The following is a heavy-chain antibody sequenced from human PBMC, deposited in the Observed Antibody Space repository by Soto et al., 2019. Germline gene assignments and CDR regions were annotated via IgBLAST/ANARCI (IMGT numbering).Heavy chain of an antibody. CDR3: ARGQGEQQLLIPFDY. Sequence: SETLSLTCTVSGGSISSSSYYWGWIRQPPGKGLEWIGEINHSGSTNYNPSLKSRVTISVDTSKNQFSLKLSSVTAADTAVYYCARGQGEQQLLIPFDYWGQGTLVTVSS. CDR1: GGSISSSSYY. V-gene: IGHV4-39*07. J-gene: IGHJ4*02. D-gene: IGHD6-13*01. CDR2: INHSGST.